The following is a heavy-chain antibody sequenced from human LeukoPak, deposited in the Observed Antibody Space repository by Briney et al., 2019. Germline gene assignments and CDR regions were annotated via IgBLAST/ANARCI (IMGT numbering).Heavy chain of an antibody. CDR2: ISYDGSNK. D-gene: IGHD6-19*01. Sequence: GGSLRLSCAASGFTFSSYGMHWVRQAPGKGLEWVAVISYDGSNKYYADSVKGRFTISRDNSKNTLYLQMNSLRAEDTAVYYCAKEGRGAVADWGQGTLVTVSS. J-gene: IGHJ4*02. CDR3: AKEGRGAVAD. V-gene: IGHV3-30*18. CDR1: GFTFSSYG.